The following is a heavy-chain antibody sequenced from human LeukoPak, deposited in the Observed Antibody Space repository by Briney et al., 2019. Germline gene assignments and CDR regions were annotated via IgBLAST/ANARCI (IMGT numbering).Heavy chain of an antibody. CDR3: ARGYLAGYSSSWYGGAYDY. J-gene: IGHJ4*02. CDR2: INHSGST. Sequence: PSETLSLTCAVYGGSFSGYYWSWIRQPPGKGLEWIGEINHSGSTNYNPSLKSRVTIPVDTSKNQFSLKLSSVTAADTAVYYCARGYLAGYSSSWYGGAYDYWGQGTLVTVSS. CDR1: GGSFSGYY. V-gene: IGHV4-34*01. D-gene: IGHD6-13*01.